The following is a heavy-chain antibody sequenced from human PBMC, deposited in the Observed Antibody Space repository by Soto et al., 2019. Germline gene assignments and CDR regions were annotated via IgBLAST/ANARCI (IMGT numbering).Heavy chain of an antibody. CDR1: GFSLSSARMG. V-gene: IGHV2-26*01. J-gene: IGHJ4*02. Sequence: VSGPTLVNPTETLTLTCTVSGFSLSSARMGVSWIRQPPGKALEWLAHIFSNDETSYSTSLKCRLTNPKDTSKNQVVLTLDNQGPGDTATYYCARMRSGYSYALDYWGQGTLVTVSS. CDR2: IFSNDET. CDR3: ARMRSGYSYALDY. D-gene: IGHD5-18*01.